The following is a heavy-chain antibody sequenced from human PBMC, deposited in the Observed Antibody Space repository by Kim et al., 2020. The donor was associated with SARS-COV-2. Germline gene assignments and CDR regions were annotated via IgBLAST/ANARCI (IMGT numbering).Heavy chain of an antibody. J-gene: IGHJ5*02. Sequence: TYYADSVKGRFTISRDNSKNTLYLQMNSLRAEDTAVYYCAKYADYGGFDPWGQGTLVTVSS. D-gene: IGHD4-17*01. CDR2: T. V-gene: IGHV3-23*01. CDR3: AKYADYGGFDP.